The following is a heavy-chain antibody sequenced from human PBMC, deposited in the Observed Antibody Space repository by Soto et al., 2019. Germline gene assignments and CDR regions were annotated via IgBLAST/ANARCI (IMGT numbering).Heavy chain of an antibody. CDR2: IRSKAYGGTT. CDR3: TRDFYCSGGSCRYGMDV. CDR1: GFTFGDYA. V-gene: IGHV3-49*04. D-gene: IGHD2-15*01. J-gene: IGHJ6*02. Sequence: GGSLRLSCTASGFTFGDYAISWGRQAPGKGLEWVGFIRSKAYGGTTEYAASVKGRFTISRDDSKSIAYLQMNSLKTEDTAVYYCTRDFYCSGGSCRYGMDVWGQGTTVTVSS.